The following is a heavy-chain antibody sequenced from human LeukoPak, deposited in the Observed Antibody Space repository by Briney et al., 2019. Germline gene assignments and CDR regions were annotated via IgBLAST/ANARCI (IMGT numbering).Heavy chain of an antibody. CDR2: IWYDGSNK. D-gene: IGHD6-13*01. Sequence: GGSLRLSCAASGFTFSSYGMHWVRQAPGKGLEGVAVIWYDGSNKYYADSVKGRFTISRDNSKNTLYLQMNSLRAEDTAVYYCARDTGSSSYHNWFAPWGQGALVTVSS. J-gene: IGHJ5*02. CDR3: ARDTGSSSYHNWFAP. CDR1: GFTFSSYG. V-gene: IGHV3-33*01.